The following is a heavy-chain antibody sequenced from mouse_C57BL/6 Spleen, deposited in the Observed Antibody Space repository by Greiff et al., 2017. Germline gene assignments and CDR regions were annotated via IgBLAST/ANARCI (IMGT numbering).Heavy chain of an antibody. D-gene: IGHD2-5*01. V-gene: IGHV5-6*01. CDR2: ISSGGSYT. CDR1: GFTFSSYG. CDR3: ARQSGGPYYSNYDYFDY. Sequence: EVQGVESGGDLVKPGGSLKLSCAASGFTFSSYGMSWVRQTPDKRLEWVATISSGGSYTYYPDSVKGRFTISRDNAKNTLYLQMSSLKSEDTAMYYCARQSGGPYYSNYDYFDYWGQGTTLTVSS. J-gene: IGHJ2*01.